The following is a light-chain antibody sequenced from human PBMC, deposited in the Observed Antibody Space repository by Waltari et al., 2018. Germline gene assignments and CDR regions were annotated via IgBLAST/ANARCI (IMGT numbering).Light chain of an antibody. Sequence: QTVVTQEPSFSVSPGGTVTLTCVLSSGSVSIRSYPTWYQHTPGQAPRTLIYNTNLRSSGVPDRFSGSILGSKAALTITGAQADDESHYYCLLYMGSGIWVFGGGTKLTVL. CDR1: SGSVSIRSY. CDR2: NTN. V-gene: IGLV8-61*01. J-gene: IGLJ3*02. CDR3: LLYMGSGIWV.